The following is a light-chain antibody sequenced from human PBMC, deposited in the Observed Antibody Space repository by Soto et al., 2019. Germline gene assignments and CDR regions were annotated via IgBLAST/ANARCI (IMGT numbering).Light chain of an antibody. J-gene: IGKJ1*01. V-gene: IGKV1-12*01. CDR2: GAS. CDR3: LQTSSFPRT. Sequence: IQLTQSPSSVSASVGDRFTITCRASQDIGNFLAWYQQTPGKAPRPLIHGASSLSRGVPSRFIGGGAGTHFTLTISDMQPEDLATYFCLQTSSFPRTFGQGTTV. CDR1: QDIGNF.